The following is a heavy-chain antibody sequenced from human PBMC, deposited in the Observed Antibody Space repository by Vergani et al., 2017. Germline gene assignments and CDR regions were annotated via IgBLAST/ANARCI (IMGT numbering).Heavy chain of an antibody. CDR2: IYTSGST. J-gene: IGHJ5*02. V-gene: IGHV4-61*02. D-gene: IGHD3-10*01. CDR1: GGSISSGSYY. Sequence: QVQLQESGPGLVKPSQTLSLTCTVSGGSISSGSYYWSWIRQPAGKGLEWIGRIYTSGSTNYNPSLKSRVTISVDTSKNQFSLKLSSVTAADTAVYYCARSHYYDGSGSYSTPSRDWFDPWGQGTLVTVSS. CDR3: ARSHYYDGSGSYSTPSRDWFDP.